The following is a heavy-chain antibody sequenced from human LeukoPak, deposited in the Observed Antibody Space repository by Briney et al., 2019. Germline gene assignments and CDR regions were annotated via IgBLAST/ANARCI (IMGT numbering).Heavy chain of an antibody. V-gene: IGHV4-59*01. CDR2: IYYSGST. CDR1: GGSISSYY. CDR3: ARGGYYDKAAFDI. Sequence: SETLSLTCTVSGGSISSYYWSWIRQPPGKGLEWIGYIYYSGSTNYNPSLKSRVTISVDTSKNQFSLKLSSVTAADTAVYYCARGGYYDKAAFDICGQGTMVTVSS. D-gene: IGHD3-22*01. J-gene: IGHJ3*02.